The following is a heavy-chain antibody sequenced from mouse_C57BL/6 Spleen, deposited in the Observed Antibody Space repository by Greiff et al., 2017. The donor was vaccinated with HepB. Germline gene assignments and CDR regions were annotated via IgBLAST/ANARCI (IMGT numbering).Heavy chain of an antibody. Sequence: EVKVEESGGGLVQPGGSLKLSCAASGFTFSDYGMAWVRQAPRKGPEWVAFISNLAYSIYYADTVTGRFTISRENAKNTLYLEMSSLRSEDTAMYYCARGGETGPWFAYWGQGTLVTVSA. CDR1: GFTFSDYG. V-gene: IGHV5-15*04. D-gene: IGHD4-1*01. J-gene: IGHJ3*01. CDR3: ARGGETGPWFAY. CDR2: ISNLAYSI.